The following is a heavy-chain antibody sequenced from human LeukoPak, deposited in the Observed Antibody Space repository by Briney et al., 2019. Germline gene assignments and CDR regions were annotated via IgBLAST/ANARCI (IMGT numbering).Heavy chain of an antibody. V-gene: IGHV4-59*08. CDR3: ARVDTAMVSLDY. CDR2: IYHSGST. J-gene: IGHJ4*02. D-gene: IGHD5-18*01. CDR1: GGSISSYY. Sequence: SETLSLTCTVSGGSISSYYWSWIRQPPGKGLEWIGYIYHSGSTNCNPSLKSRVTISVDTSKNQFSLKLSSVTAADTAVYYCARVDTAMVSLDYWGQGTLVTVSS.